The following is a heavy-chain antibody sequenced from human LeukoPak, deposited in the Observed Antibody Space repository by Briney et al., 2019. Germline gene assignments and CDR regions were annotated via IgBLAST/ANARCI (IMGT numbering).Heavy chain of an antibody. CDR3: AKDFDCGGDCYIGAFDI. D-gene: IGHD2-21*01. CDR1: GFTFSSYA. CDR2: ISGSGGST. V-gene: IGHV3-23*01. Sequence: GGSLRLSCAASGFTFSSYAMSWVRQAPGKGLEWVSAISGSGGSTYYADSVKGRFTISRDNSKNTLYLQMNSLRAEDTAVYYCAKDFDCGGDCYIGAFDIRGQGTMVTVSS. J-gene: IGHJ3*02.